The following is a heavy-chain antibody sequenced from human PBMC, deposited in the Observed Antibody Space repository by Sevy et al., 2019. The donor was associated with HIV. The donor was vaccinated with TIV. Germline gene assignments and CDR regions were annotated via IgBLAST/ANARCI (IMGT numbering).Heavy chain of an antibody. CDR1: GFTFSSNA. D-gene: IGHD4-17*01. CDR2: IAYDGSNK. Sequence: AGSLRLSCAASGFTFSSNAMHWVLQAPGKELGRVAVIAYDGSNKYYADSLKDGLIISRENSKNTLYLQMKSLGAEYTAVYYCARGRYYGDFPSYYYGMDVWGQGTTVTVSS. CDR3: ARGRYYGDFPSYYYGMDV. V-gene: IGHV3-30-3*01. J-gene: IGHJ6*02.